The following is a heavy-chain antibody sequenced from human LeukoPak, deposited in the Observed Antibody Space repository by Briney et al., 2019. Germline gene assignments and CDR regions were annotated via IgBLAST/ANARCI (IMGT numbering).Heavy chain of an antibody. Sequence: GGSLRLSCAASGFTFSDYAMHWVRQAPGKGLEWVAFIRYDGSNKYYADSVKGRFTISRDNSKSTLYLQLNSLRAEDTAVYYCAKKWGQGKSDSGNYFDDWGQGTLVTVSP. CDR2: IRYDGSNK. CDR3: AKKWGQGKSDSGNYFDD. D-gene: IGHD1-26*01. V-gene: IGHV3-30*02. J-gene: IGHJ4*02. CDR1: GFTFSDYA.